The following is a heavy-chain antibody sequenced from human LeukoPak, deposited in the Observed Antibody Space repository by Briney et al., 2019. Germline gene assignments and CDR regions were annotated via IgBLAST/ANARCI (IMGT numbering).Heavy chain of an antibody. CDR1: GFTFSSYA. CDR2: ISGSGGST. V-gene: IGHV3-23*01. Sequence: AGGSLRLSCAASGFTFSSYAMSWVRQAPGKGVEWVSAISGSGGSTYYADSVKGRFTISRDNSKNTLYLQMNSLRAEDTAVYYCAKQDAYCGGDCYSIDYWGQGTLVTVSA. D-gene: IGHD2-21*02. J-gene: IGHJ4*02. CDR3: AKQDAYCGGDCYSIDY.